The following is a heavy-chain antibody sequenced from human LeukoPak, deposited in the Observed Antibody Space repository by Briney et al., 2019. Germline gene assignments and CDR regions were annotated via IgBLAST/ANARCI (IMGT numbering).Heavy chain of an antibody. D-gene: IGHD2-15*01. CDR3: AKALLRHHFDY. CDR1: GFTLSSYA. J-gene: IGHJ4*02. CDR2: ISVSGNT. V-gene: IGHV3-23*01. Sequence: GGSLRLSCAASGFTLSSYAMSWVRQGPGRGLEWVSAISVSGNTYHADSVKGRFTISRDSYKNTLYLQMNSLRAEDAAVYYCAKALLRHHFDYWGQGTLVTVSS.